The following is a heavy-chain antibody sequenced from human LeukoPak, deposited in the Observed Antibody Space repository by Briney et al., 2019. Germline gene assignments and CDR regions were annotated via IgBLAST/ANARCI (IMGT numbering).Heavy chain of an antibody. J-gene: IGHJ3*02. Sequence: PGGSLRLSCAPSGFSLSSYWMHWVRQVPGKGLVWVSRIGTDGSSTTYADYVKGRFTISRDNAKNTLFLQMNCLRAEDTAVYYCARDKYGGNSNAFDIWGQGTLVTVSS. CDR1: GFSLSSYW. D-gene: IGHD4-23*01. CDR2: IGTDGSST. CDR3: ARDKYGGNSNAFDI. V-gene: IGHV3-74*01.